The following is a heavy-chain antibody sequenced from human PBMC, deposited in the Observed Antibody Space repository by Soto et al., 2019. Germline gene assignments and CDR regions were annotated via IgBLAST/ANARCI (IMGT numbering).Heavy chain of an antibody. CDR3: ARGLKDDASGTRSNGRYV. CDR1: GDSVSSSSAA. Sequence: QTLSLTCAISGDSVSSSSAAWNWIRQSPSRGLEWLGRTYFRSKWYNDFAVSVESRIIINTDQSKKQFFLQLNSMTPDDTAIYYCARGLKDDASGTRSNGRYVWGQGTRVTVSS. CDR2: TYFRSKWYN. D-gene: IGHD3-10*01. J-gene: IGHJ6*02. V-gene: IGHV6-1*01.